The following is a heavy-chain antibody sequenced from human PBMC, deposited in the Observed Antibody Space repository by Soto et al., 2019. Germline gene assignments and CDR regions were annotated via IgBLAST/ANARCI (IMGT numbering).Heavy chain of an antibody. CDR2: IYWDDDK. CDR3: AHRVLRAVFGLVTPTAIYFDF. J-gene: IGHJ4*02. D-gene: IGHD3-3*01. V-gene: IGHV2-5*02. CDR1: GFSLTTSGVG. Sequence: QITLNESGPTVVKPTETLTLTCTFSGFSLTTSGVGVGWVRQSPGKAPEWLAFIYWDDDKRYSTSLKSRLTITKATSKNQVVLTMANVDPADTATYYCAHRVLRAVFGLVTPTAIYFDFWGQGTPVVVSS.